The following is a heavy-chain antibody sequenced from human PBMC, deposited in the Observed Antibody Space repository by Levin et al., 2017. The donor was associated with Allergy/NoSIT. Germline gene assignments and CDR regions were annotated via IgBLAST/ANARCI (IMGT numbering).Heavy chain of an antibody. CDR2: IYYSGST. CDR3: ARPRPGLVLPFVD. D-gene: IGHD3-22*01. J-gene: IGHJ4*02. CDR1: GGSISSYY. Sequence: SETLSLTCTVSGGSISSYYWSWIRQPPGKGLEWIGYIYYSGSTNYNPSLKSRVTISVDTSKNQFSLKLSSVTAADTAVYYCARPRPGLVLPFVDWGQGTLVTVSS. V-gene: IGHV4-59*01.